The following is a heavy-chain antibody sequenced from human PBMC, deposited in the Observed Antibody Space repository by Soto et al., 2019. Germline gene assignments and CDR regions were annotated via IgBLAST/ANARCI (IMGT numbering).Heavy chain of an antibody. CDR3: AKSIAVAGYFDY. D-gene: IGHD6-19*01. CDR2: ISYDGSNK. CDR1: GFTFSSYG. J-gene: IGHJ4*02. Sequence: PGGSLRLSCAASGFTFSSYGMHWVRQAPGKGLEWVAVISYDGSNKYYADSVKGRFTISRDNSENTLYLQMNSLRAEDTAVYCCAKSIAVAGYFDYWGQGTLVTVSS. V-gene: IGHV3-30*18.